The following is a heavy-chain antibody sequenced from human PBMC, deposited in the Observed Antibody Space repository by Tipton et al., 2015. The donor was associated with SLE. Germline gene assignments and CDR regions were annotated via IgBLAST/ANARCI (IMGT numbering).Heavy chain of an antibody. CDR1: GYSISSGYY. D-gene: IGHD3-10*01. CDR3: ASSLWFGESYFDY. CDR2: ISHSGTT. J-gene: IGHJ4*02. Sequence: TLSLTCAVPGYSISSGYYWGWIRQSPGKGLEWIGSISHSGTTYYNPSLKSRVTITIDASKNQFSLKLSSVTAADTAVYYCASSLWFGESYFDYWGQGTLVTVSS. V-gene: IGHV4-38-2*01.